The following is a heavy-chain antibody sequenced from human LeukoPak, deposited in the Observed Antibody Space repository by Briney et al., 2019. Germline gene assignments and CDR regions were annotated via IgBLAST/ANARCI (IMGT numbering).Heavy chain of an antibody. CDR3: ARKGTIAPTGASHFDY. V-gene: IGHV4-39*01. CDR1: GGSISSSTSTNY. J-gene: IGHJ4*02. CDR2: IHYSGTT. D-gene: IGHD6-13*01. Sequence: KPSETLSLTCTVSGGSISSSTSTNYWNWVRQPPGKGLEWIGSIHYSGTTYYNPSLESRATISVDTSKNQFSVKLTSVTAADTAVYYCARKGTIAPTGASHFDYWGQGTLVTVSS.